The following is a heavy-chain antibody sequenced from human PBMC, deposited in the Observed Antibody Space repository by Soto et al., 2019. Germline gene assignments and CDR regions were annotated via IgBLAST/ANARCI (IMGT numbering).Heavy chain of an antibody. CDR3: AKGHGAVHFDYRYSHCGMEV. Sequence: GGSLRLSCAASGFTFSSYAMSWVRQAPGKGLEWGSAISVSGGSTYYPDSVKGRFTISRDNSKKTLNLQLNSLRAEDTAVYYCAKGHGAVHFDYRYSHCGMEVWGQGTTVTVSS. V-gene: IGHV3-23*01. CDR2: ISVSGGST. CDR1: GFTFSSYA. D-gene: IGHD3-9*01. J-gene: IGHJ6*02.